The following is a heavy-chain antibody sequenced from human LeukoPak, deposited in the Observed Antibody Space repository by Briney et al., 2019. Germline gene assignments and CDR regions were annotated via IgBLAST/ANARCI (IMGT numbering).Heavy chain of an antibody. D-gene: IGHD3-22*01. CDR1: GFTFSSYA. Sequence: GGSLRLCCAASGFTFSSYAMSWVRQAPGKGLEWVSAISGSGGSTYYADSVKGRFTISRDNSKNTLYLQMNSLRAEDTAVYYCAKDRMIVVVITTFDYWGQGTLVTVSS. V-gene: IGHV3-23*01. CDR3: AKDRMIVVVITTFDY. J-gene: IGHJ4*02. CDR2: ISGSGGST.